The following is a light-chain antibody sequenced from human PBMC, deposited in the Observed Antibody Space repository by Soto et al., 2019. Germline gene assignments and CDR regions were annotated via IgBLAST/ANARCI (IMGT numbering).Light chain of an antibody. V-gene: IGLV2-8*01. CDR3: SSYAGSNYYVV. CDR1: SSDVGGYNY. CDR2: EVT. J-gene: IGLJ2*01. Sequence: QSVLTQPPSASGSPGQSVTISCTGTSSDVGGYNYVSWYQQHPGKVPKLMFYEVTRRPSGVPDRFSGSKSGNTASLTVSGLQAEDEADYYCSSYAGSNYYVVFGGGTKLTVL.